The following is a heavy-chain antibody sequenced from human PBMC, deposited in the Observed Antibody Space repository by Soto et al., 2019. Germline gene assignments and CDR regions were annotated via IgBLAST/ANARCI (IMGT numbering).Heavy chain of an antibody. CDR3: AKDKIATAGIYYYYGLDV. V-gene: IGHV3-7*05. Sequence: PGGSLRLSCAASGFGFSNYAMTWVRQGPGKGLEWVANIKQDGSQKNYVDSVKGRVTISRDNAKNSLYLQMNSLRSDDTAIYFCAKDKIATAGIYYYYGLDVWGQGTTVTVS. D-gene: IGHD6-13*01. CDR1: GFGFSNYA. CDR2: IKQDGSQK. J-gene: IGHJ6*02.